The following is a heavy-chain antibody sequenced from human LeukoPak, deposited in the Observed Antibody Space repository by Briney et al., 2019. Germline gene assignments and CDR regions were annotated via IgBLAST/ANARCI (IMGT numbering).Heavy chain of an antibody. CDR2: ISYDGSNK. V-gene: IGHV3-30-3*01. D-gene: IGHD3-9*01. Sequence: GRSLRLSCAASGFTFSSYAMHWVRQAPGKGLEWVAVISYDGSNKYYADSVKGRFTISRDNSKNTLYLQMNSLRAEDTAVYYCASGHNNDWALGGQGTLVTVSS. CDR3: ASGHNNDWAL. CDR1: GFTFSSYA. J-gene: IGHJ4*02.